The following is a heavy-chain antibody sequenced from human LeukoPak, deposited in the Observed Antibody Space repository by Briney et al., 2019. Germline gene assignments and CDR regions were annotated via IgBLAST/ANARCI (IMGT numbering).Heavy chain of an antibody. Sequence: GGSLRLSYAASGFTFSSYWMSWVRQAPGKGREGVANIKQEGSEKYYVDSVKGRFTISRDNAKNSLYLQMNSLRAEDTAVYYCARTAFGFYFDYWGQGTLVTVSS. J-gene: IGHJ4*02. D-gene: IGHD3-10*01. V-gene: IGHV3-7*01. CDR1: GFTFSSYW. CDR3: ARTAFGFYFDY. CDR2: IKQEGSEK.